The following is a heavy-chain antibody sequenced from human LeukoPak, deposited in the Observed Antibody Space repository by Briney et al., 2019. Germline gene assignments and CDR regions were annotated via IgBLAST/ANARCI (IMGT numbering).Heavy chain of an antibody. CDR1: GFTFSSYA. D-gene: IGHD6-13*01. V-gene: IGHV3-23*01. J-gene: IGHJ3*02. Sequence: TGGSLRLSCAASGFTFSSYAMSWVRQAPGKGLEWVSAISGSGGSTYYADSVKGRFTISRDNSKNTLYLQMNSLRAEDTAVYYCAKHPGPSPIVDSSSWPDAFDIWGQGTMVTVSS. CDR3: AKHPGPSPIVDSSSWPDAFDI. CDR2: ISGSGGST.